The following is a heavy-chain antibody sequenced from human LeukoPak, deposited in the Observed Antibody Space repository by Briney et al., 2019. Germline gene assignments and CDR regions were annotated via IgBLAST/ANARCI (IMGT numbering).Heavy chain of an antibody. D-gene: IGHD3-10*01. J-gene: IGHJ3*02. Sequence: SETLSLTCTVSGGSISSYYWNWIRQPPGKGLERMGYIYYCGSTNYNPSLKSRVTISVDTSKNQFSLKLSSVTAADTAVYYCARTPGITMVRAVIISAFEIWGQGTMVTVSS. CDR2: IYYCGST. V-gene: IGHV4-59*13. CDR3: ARTPGITMVRAVIISAFEI. CDR1: GGSISSYY.